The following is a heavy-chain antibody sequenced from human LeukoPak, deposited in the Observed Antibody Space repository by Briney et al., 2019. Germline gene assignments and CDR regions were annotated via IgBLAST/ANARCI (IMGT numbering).Heavy chain of an antibody. CDR1: GFTFSDYS. D-gene: IGHD3-3*01. V-gene: IGHV3-11*06. Sequence: GESLRLSCAASGFTFSDYSMSWIRQAPGKGLELVSYISAGGTYTNYADSVKGRFTISRDNAKNSLYLQMNSLRAEDTAVYYCARDKSGSYYDFWSGYYTGNWFDPWGQGTLVTVSS. J-gene: IGHJ5*02. CDR3: ARDKSGSYYDFWSGYYTGNWFDP. CDR2: ISAGGTYT.